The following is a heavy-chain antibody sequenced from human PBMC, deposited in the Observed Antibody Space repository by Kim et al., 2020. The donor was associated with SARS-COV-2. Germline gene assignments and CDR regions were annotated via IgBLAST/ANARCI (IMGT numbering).Heavy chain of an antibody. J-gene: IGHJ6*02. Sequence: GGSLRLSCAASGFTFSSYGMHWVRQAPGKGLEWVALISYDGNNKYYGDSVKSRFTISRDNSENTLYLQMNSLRAEDTAVYYCARGPLPLRNGLDVWGQGTTVTVSS. CDR1: GFTFSSYG. CDR3: ARGPLPLRNGLDV. V-gene: IGHV3-30*04. D-gene: IGHD2-15*01. CDR2: ISYDGNNK.